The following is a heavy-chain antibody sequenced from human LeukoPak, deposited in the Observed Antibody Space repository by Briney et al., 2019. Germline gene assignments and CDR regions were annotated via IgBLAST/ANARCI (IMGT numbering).Heavy chain of an antibody. D-gene: IGHD3-3*01. CDR3: ARDLQEWLFGGYYYYMDV. CDR2: INPNSGGT. Sequence: ASVTVSCKASGYTFTGYYMHWVRQAPGQGLEWMGWINPNSGGTNYAQKFQGRVTMTRDTSISTAYMELSRLRSDDTAVYYCARDLQEWLFGGYYYYMDVWGKGTTVTVSS. J-gene: IGHJ6*03. CDR1: GYTFTGYY. V-gene: IGHV1-2*02.